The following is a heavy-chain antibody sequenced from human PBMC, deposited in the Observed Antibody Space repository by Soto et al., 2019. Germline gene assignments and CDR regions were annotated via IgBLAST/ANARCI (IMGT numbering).Heavy chain of an antibody. CDR3: ASVRLLGIPNAFDI. D-gene: IGHD4-17*01. J-gene: IGHJ3*02. CDR1: GGSISSSGYY. CDR2: IYYSGST. Sequence: QVQLQESGPGLVKPSQTLSLTCTVSGGSISSSGYYWSWIRQHPGKGLEWIGYIYYSGSTYYNPSLKSRVTISVDTSKNQFSLKLSSVTAADTAVYYCASVRLLGIPNAFDIWGQGTMVTVSS. V-gene: IGHV4-31*03.